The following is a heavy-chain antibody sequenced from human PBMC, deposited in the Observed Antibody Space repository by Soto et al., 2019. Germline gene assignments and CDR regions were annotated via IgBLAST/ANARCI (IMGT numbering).Heavy chain of an antibody. Sequence: QVQLVQSGAEVKKPGSSVKVSCKASGDIFSSYPFSWLRQAPGQGLEWMGGIVPLLGTADYAQKFQDRVTITADDSTSTVYMELSSLRSDDTAVYYCARDRGSQNWYFGVWGRGTLVSVSS. J-gene: IGHJ2*01. CDR2: IVPLLGTA. V-gene: IGHV1-69*01. CDR3: ARDRGSQNWYFGV. CDR1: GDIFSSYP. D-gene: IGHD3-10*01.